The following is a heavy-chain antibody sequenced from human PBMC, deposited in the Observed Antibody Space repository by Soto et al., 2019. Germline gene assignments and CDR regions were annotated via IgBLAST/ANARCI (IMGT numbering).Heavy chain of an antibody. CDR1: GRSFSNPY. CDR2: ISQSGNT. Sequence: SETLSLTCAVYGRSFSNPYWTWIRQPPGEGLEWIGEISQSGNTVYNPSLKSRGTISLDTSKNQVTLKLASLTAADTAIYYCTRVGQLLSLWGQGTTVTVSS. J-gene: IGHJ6*02. D-gene: IGHD1-1*01. V-gene: IGHV4-34*01. CDR3: TRVGQLLSL.